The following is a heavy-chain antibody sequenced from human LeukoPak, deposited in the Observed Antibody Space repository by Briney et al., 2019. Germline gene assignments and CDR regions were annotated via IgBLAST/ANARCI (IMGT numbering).Heavy chain of an antibody. CDR3: ARDNSVGDYAWWFDP. V-gene: IGHV1-46*01. D-gene: IGHD1-26*01. CDR2: INASGSST. Sequence: ASVKVSCKASGYAFTRHYMHWVRQSPGQGLEWMGLINASGSSTIYAQKFQGRVTMTRDMSTSTDYMELSSMRSEDTAVYYCARDNSVGDYAWWFDPWGQGPLVPVSS. CDR1: GYAFTRHY. J-gene: IGHJ5*02.